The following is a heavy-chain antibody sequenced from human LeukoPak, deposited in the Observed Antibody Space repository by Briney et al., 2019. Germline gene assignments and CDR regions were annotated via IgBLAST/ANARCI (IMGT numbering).Heavy chain of an antibody. CDR3: ARGAVAGQYGRCLADY. Sequence: PGGSLRLSCAASGFTFSSYSMNWVRQAPGKGLEWVSSISSSSSYIYYADSVKGRFTISRDNAKNSLYLQMNSLRAEDTAVYYCARGAVAGQYGRCLADYWGQGTLVTVSS. V-gene: IGHV3-21*01. J-gene: IGHJ4*02. D-gene: IGHD6-19*01. CDR2: ISSSSSYI. CDR1: GFTFSSYS.